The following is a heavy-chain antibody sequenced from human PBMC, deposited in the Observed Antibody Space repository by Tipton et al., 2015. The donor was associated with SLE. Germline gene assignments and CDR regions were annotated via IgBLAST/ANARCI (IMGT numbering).Heavy chain of an antibody. CDR2: IYTSGST. CDR1: GGSISNYY. D-gene: IGHD2-15*01. Sequence: LRLSCTVSGGSISNYYWSWIRQPAGKGLEWIGRIYTSGSTNYNPSLKSRVTMSVDTSKNQFSLKLSSVTAADTAVYYCARRRGYCSGGSCPYYFDYWGQGTLVTVSS. J-gene: IGHJ4*02. V-gene: IGHV4-4*07. CDR3: ARRRGYCSGGSCPYYFDY.